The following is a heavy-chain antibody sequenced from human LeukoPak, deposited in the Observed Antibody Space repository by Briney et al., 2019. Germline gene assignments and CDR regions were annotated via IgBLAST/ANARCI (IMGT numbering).Heavy chain of an antibody. D-gene: IGHD5-12*01. Sequence: PSETLSLTCAVSGGSISSSNWWSWVRQPPGKGLEWIGEIYHSGSTNYNPSLKSRVTISVDKSKNQFSLKLSSVTAADTAVYYCASHGAFSGYDCPYWGQGTLVTVSS. CDR3: ASHGAFSGYDCPY. CDR2: IYHSGST. CDR1: GGSISSSNW. V-gene: IGHV4-4*02. J-gene: IGHJ4*02.